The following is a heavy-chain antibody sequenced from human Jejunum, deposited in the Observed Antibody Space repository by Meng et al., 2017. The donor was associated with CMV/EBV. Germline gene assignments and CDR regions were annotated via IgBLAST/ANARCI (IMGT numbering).Heavy chain of an antibody. V-gene: IGHV4-39*07. D-gene: IGHD2-8*01. CDR3: ARDTKSASDY. J-gene: IGHJ4*02. Sequence: LPFPVSGRSITSRSYFWGLFRLPPGTGLGWIATISYSVSTYYTPSLKSRVTISLDTSKNQFYLKVTSVSAADTAMYYCARDTKSASDYWGQGTLVTVSS. CDR2: ISYSVST. CDR1: GRSITSRSYF.